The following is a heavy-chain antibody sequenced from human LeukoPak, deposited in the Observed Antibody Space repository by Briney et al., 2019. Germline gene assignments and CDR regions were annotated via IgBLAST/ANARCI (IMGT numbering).Heavy chain of an antibody. Sequence: SETLSLTCTVSGGSISSYYWSWIRQPPGKGLEWIGYIYYSGSTNYNPSLKSRVTISVDTSKKQFSLTLRSVTAADTDVYYCASGAWGHGYGDHGAYYYYYMDVWGKGTMVTVSS. V-gene: IGHV4-59*01. J-gene: IGHJ6*03. CDR3: ASGAWGHGYGDHGAYYYYYMDV. CDR1: GGSISSYY. D-gene: IGHD4-17*01. CDR2: IYYSGST.